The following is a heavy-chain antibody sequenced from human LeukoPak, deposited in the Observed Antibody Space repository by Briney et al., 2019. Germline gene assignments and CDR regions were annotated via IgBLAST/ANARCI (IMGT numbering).Heavy chain of an antibody. Sequence: PSETLSLTCVVSGGSISSSFWWSWVRQPPGKGLEWIGEISHSGSTNYNPSLKGRVTISVDKSKNQFSLKLTSVTAADTAMYYCAREIAVTDNWFDPWGQGTLVTVSS. CDR3: AREIAVTDNWFDP. V-gene: IGHV4-4*02. CDR2: ISHSGST. CDR1: GGSISSSFW. J-gene: IGHJ5*02. D-gene: IGHD6-19*01.